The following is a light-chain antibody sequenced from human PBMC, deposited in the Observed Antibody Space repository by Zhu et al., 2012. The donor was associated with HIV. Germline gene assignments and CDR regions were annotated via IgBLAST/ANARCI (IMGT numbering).Light chain of an antibody. CDR3: QQFNNYPLT. J-gene: IGKJ5*01. Sequence: AIQLTQSPSSLSASVGDRVTMTCRTSQGIGKTLAWYQQKPGQPPKLLIYDASTLHTGVPSRFSGSGFGTDFTLTITSLQPEDFAVYYCQQFNNYPLTFGQGTRL. CDR1: QGIGKT. CDR2: DAS. V-gene: IGKV1D-13*01.